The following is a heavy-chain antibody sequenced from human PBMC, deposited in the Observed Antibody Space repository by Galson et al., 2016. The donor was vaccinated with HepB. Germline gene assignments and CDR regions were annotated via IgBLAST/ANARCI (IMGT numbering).Heavy chain of an antibody. V-gene: IGHV4-39*01. Sequence: SETLSLTCTVSGVSIRSSSYYWGWIRQPPGKGLEWIGSIYYSGYAYYNPSLKSRVSISADTSKNQLSLKLTSVTAADAAVFYCARHSVSAPEGLDYWGQGTLVTVSS. CDR1: GVSIRSSSYY. CDR3: ARHSVSAPEGLDY. CDR2: IYYSGYA. D-gene: IGHD3-10*01. J-gene: IGHJ4*02.